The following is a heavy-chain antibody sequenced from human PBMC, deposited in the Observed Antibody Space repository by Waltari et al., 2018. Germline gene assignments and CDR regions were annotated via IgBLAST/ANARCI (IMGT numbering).Heavy chain of an antibody. V-gene: IGHV4-34*04. CDR3: ARGGAFAFDI. CDR2: INNSGST. D-gene: IGHD1-26*01. Sequence: QVQLEQWGAGLLRPSETLSLTCGVFRGSFTSYFWTWVRQPPGKGLEWIGEINNSGSTNDTPYLKGRATIAVDTSRNQFSLKLFSVTAADTAVYYGARGGAFAFDIWGQGTMLTVS. CDR1: RGSFTSYF. J-gene: IGHJ3*02.